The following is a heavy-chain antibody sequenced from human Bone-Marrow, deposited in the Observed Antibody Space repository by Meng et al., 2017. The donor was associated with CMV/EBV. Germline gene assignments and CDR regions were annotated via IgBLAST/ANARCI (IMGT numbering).Heavy chain of an antibody. CDR3: ARDGCSSTSCYVVY. V-gene: IGHV3-66*02. J-gene: IGHJ4*02. CDR2: IYSGGST. CDR1: GFTVSSNY. D-gene: IGHD2-2*01. Sequence: GGSLRLSCAASGFTVSSNYMSWVRQAPGKGLEWVSVIYSGGSTYYADSVKGRFTISRDNSKNTLYLQMNSLRAEDTAVYYCARDGCSSTSCYVVYWGQGTLVTVYS.